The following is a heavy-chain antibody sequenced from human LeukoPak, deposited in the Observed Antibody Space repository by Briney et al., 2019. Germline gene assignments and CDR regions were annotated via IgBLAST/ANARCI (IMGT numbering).Heavy chain of an antibody. V-gene: IGHV3-21*01. D-gene: IGHD3-3*01. Sequence: GGSLRLSCAASGFTFSSYSMNWVRQAPGKGLEWVSSISSSSSYIYYADSVKGRFTISRDNAKNSLYLQMNSLRAEDTAVYYCARDLTIFGVVRDYFDYWGQGTLVTVSS. J-gene: IGHJ4*02. CDR1: GFTFSSYS. CDR2: ISSSSSYI. CDR3: ARDLTIFGVVRDYFDY.